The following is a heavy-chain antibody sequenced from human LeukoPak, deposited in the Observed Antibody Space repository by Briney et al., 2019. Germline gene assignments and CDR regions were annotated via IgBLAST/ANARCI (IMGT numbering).Heavy chain of an antibody. CDR3: AKDKLVANYYYGMDV. Sequence: GSLRLSCAASGFTFDDYAMHWVRQAPGKGLEWVSLISGDGGSTYYADSVKGRFTISRDNSKNSLYLQMNSLRTEDTALYYCAKDKLVANYYYGMDVWGQGTTVTVSS. CDR1: GFTFDDYA. V-gene: IGHV3-43*02. J-gene: IGHJ6*02. D-gene: IGHD5-12*01. CDR2: ISGDGGST.